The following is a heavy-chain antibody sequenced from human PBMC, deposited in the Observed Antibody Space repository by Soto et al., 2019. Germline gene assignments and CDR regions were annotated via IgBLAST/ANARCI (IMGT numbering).Heavy chain of an antibody. J-gene: IGHJ3*02. V-gene: IGHV1-69*06. Sequence: ASVMVSCKASGGTFSSYAISWVRQAPGQGLEWMGGIIPIFGTANYAQKFQGRVTITADKSTSTAYMELSSLRSEDTAVYYCARGLTGYYDSSGLGAFDIWGQGTMVTVSS. CDR3: ARGLTGYYDSSGLGAFDI. CDR2: IIPIFGTA. CDR1: GGTFSSYA. D-gene: IGHD3-22*01.